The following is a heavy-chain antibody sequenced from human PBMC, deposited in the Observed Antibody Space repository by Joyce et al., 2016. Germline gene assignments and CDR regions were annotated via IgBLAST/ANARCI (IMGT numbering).Heavy chain of an antibody. CDR3: ARVYYYDSSGYSRDYWYFDS. J-gene: IGHJ2*01. CDR1: GDSITRNHW. Sequence: QVQLQESGPGLVKPSGTLSLTCTVSGDSITRNHWWSWVRQSPGKGLEWIGEVDHSGSTSYNPSRKSRVTIAGDSSKNQCSLILSSVTAADTAVYYCARVYYYDSSGYSRDYWYFDSWGRGTLVTVSS. D-gene: IGHD3-22*01. CDR2: VDHSGST. V-gene: IGHV4-4*02.